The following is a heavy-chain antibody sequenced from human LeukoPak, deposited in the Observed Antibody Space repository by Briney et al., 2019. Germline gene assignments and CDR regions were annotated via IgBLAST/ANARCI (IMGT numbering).Heavy chain of an antibody. D-gene: IGHD5-18*01. J-gene: IGHJ6*03. Sequence: GGSLRLSCAASGFTFSSYGMSWVRQAPGKGLEWVSAISGSGGSTYYADSVKGRFTISRDNSKNTLYLQMNSLRAEDTAVYYCAKVGGYSPRYYYYMDVWGKGTTVTISS. CDR3: AKVGGYSPRYYYYMDV. CDR2: ISGSGGST. V-gene: IGHV3-23*01. CDR1: GFTFSSYG.